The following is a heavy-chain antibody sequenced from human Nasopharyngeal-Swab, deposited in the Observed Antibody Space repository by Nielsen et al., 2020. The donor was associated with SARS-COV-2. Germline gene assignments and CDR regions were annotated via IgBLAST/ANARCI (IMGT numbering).Heavy chain of an antibody. CDR2: ISWNSGSI. Sequence: SLKISCAASGFPFDDYSMPWLLQAPGNGLEWVSGISWNSGSIGYADSVKGRFTISRDNAKNSLYLQMNSLRAEDTALYYCANADDYWGQGTLVTVSS. J-gene: IGHJ4*02. CDR3: ANADDY. V-gene: IGHV3-9*01. CDR1: GFPFDDYS.